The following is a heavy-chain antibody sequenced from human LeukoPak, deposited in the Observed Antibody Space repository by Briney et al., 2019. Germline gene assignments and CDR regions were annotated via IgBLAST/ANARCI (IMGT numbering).Heavy chain of an antibody. J-gene: IGHJ6*04. CDR1: ALTFSSCE. Sequence: GGSLRLSCAASALTFSSCEMDWVRQAPEKGLEWVSYISSSGSTIYYADFVKGRFTISRDNAKNSLYLQMNSLRAEDTAVYYCAELGTTMIGGVWGKGTTVTISS. CDR3: AELGTTMIGGV. CDR2: ISSSGSTI. V-gene: IGHV3-48*03. D-gene: IGHD3-10*02.